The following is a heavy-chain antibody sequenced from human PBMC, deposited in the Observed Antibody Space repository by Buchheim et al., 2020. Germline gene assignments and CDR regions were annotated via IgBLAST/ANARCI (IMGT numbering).Heavy chain of an antibody. Sequence: EVQLVESGGGLVKQGGSLRLSCAASGFTFSSYSMNWVRQAPGKGLEWVSSISSSSTYIYYADSVKGRFTISRDNAKNSLFLQMNSLRAEDTAVYYCARGRGDYYYYPMDVWGQGTT. D-gene: IGHD3-10*01. CDR3: ARGRGDYYYYPMDV. CDR1: GFTFSSYS. CDR2: ISSSSTYI. J-gene: IGHJ6*02. V-gene: IGHV3-21*01.